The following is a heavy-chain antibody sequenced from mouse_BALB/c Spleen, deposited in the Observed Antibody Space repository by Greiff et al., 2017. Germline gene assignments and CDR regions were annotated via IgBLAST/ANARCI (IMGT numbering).Heavy chain of an antibody. CDR1: GFTFTDYY. CDR3: ARDMITTWAMDY. J-gene: IGHJ4*01. Sequence: EVKLEESGGGLVQPGGSLRLSCATSGFTFTDYYMSWVRQPPGKALEWLGFIRNKANGYTTEYSASVKGRFTISRDNSQSILYLQMNTLRAEDSATYYCARDMITTWAMDYWGQGTSVTVSS. D-gene: IGHD2-4*01. V-gene: IGHV7-3*02. CDR2: IRNKANGYTT.